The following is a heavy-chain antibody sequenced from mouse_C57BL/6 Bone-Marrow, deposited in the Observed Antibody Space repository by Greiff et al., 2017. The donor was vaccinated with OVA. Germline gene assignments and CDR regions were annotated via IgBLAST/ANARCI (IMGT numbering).Heavy chain of an antibody. V-gene: IGHV1-15*01. Sequence: QVQLKQSGAELVRPGASVTLSCKASGYTFTDYEMHWVKQTPVHGLEWIGAIDPETGGTAYNQKFKGKAILTADKSSSTAYMELRSLTSEYSAVYYCTSTYVSRDYWGQGTTLTVSS. CDR2: IDPETGGT. J-gene: IGHJ2*01. CDR3: TSTYVSRDY. CDR1: GYTFTDYE. D-gene: IGHD5-1*01.